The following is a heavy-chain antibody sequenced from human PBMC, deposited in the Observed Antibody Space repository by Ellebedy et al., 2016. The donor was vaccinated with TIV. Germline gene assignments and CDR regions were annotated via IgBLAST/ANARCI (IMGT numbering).Heavy chain of an antibody. CDR3: VRDWRGSENYYNPDAFDV. V-gene: IGHV3-7*03. CDR1: GFTFSSYA. Sequence: GESLKISCAASGFTFSSYAMSWIRQAPGRGLEWVASMSQDGTEEFYADFLRGRFTVSRDNAKNSLYLQMYSLRVEDTAIYYCVRDWRGSENYYNPDAFDVWGQGTVVTVSS. J-gene: IGHJ3*01. CDR2: MSQDGTEE. D-gene: IGHD3-10*01.